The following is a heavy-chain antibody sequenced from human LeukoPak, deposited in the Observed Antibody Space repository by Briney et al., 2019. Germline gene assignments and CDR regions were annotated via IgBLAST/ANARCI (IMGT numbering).Heavy chain of an antibody. V-gene: IGHV3-7*03. CDR2: IKQDGSEK. D-gene: IGHD3-22*01. CDR3: ARDNYDSSGFMGGDFDY. J-gene: IGHJ4*02. Sequence: GGSLRLSCAASGLTFSSYWMSWVRQAPGKGLEWVANIKQDGSEKYYVDSVKGRFTISRDNAKNSLYLQMNSLRAEDTAVYYCARDNYDSSGFMGGDFDYWGQGTLVTVSS. CDR1: GLTFSSYW.